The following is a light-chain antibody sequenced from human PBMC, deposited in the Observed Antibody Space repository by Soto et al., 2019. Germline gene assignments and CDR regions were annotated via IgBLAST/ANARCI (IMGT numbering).Light chain of an antibody. V-gene: IGKV3-15*01. CDR1: QSVSSN. Sequence: EIVMTQSPATLSVSPGERATLSCRASQSVSSNLAWYQQKPGQGPRLLIYGASTRATGIPARFSGSGSGTEFTLTISSLQSEDFAVYYCQQYNNWPGTFGQGTKVDIK. J-gene: IGKJ1*01. CDR3: QQYNNWPGT. CDR2: GAS.